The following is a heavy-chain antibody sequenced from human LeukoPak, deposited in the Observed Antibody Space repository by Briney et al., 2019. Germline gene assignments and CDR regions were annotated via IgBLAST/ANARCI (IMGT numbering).Heavy chain of an antibody. J-gene: IGHJ4*02. D-gene: IGHD6-6*01. CDR3: ARDWVGSSGYLY. CDR2: IWYDGSNK. CDR1: GFTFSSYG. Sequence: SGGSLRLSCAASGFTFSSYGMHWVRQAPGKGLEWVAVIWYDGSNKYYADSVKGRFTISRDNSMNTLYLQMNSLRAEDTAVYYCARDWVGSSGYLYWGQGTLVTVSS. V-gene: IGHV3-33*01.